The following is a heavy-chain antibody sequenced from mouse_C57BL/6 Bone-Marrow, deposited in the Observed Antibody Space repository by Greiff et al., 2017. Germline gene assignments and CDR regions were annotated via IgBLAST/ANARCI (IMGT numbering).Heavy chain of an antibody. CDR3: TIYYDGSWFAY. D-gene: IGHD1-1*01. CDR1: GFNIKDDY. Sequence: VQLKQSGAELVRPGASVKLSCTASGFNIKDDYMHWVKQRPEQGLEWIGWIDPENGDTEYASKFQGKATITADTSSNTAYLQLSSLTSEDTAVYYCTIYYDGSWFAYWGQGTLVPVSA. V-gene: IGHV14-4*01. J-gene: IGHJ3*01. CDR2: IDPENGDT.